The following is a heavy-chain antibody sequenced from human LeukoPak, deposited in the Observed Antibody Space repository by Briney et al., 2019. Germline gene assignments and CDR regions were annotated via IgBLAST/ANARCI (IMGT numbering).Heavy chain of an antibody. J-gene: IGHJ4*02. CDR1: GYTFTDYY. CDR2: INPNSGGT. Sequence: ASVKVSCKASGYTFTDYYMYWARQAPGQGLEWMGWINPNSGGTNYAQKFQGRVTMTSDTSISTAYMELSSLRSDDTAVYYCARDRLPHYTAWIDYWGQGTLVTVSS. CDR3: ARDRLPHYTAWIDY. D-gene: IGHD5-18*01. V-gene: IGHV1-2*02.